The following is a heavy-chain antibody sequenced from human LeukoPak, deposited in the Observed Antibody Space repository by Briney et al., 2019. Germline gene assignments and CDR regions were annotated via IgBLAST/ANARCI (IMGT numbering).Heavy chain of an antibody. D-gene: IGHD6-19*01. Sequence: PSETLSLTCTVSGDSISSHSYFWGWIRQPPGKGLEWIGNIHYIGSTYYNPSLKSRVTISVDRSTNQFSLKLSSVTAADTAVYYCAKTLPYSGGWRATFDFWGQGTLVTISS. CDR3: AKTLPYSGGWRATFDF. CDR1: GDSISSHSYF. V-gene: IGHV4-39*01. J-gene: IGHJ4*02. CDR2: IHYIGST.